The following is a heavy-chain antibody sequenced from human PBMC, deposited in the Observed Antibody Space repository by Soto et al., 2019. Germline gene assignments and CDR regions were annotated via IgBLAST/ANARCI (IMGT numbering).Heavy chain of an antibody. CDR1: GGSISSTNW. J-gene: IGHJ4*02. V-gene: IGHV4-4*02. CDR2: IYHGGST. CDR3: ARVLLGAPDC. D-gene: IGHD1-26*01. Sequence: QVQLQESGPGLVKPSGTLSLTCAVSGGSISSTNWWSWVRQPPGKGLEWIGEIYHGGSTNYNPSLTSRVTISVDKPKNQFSLKLNSVTAADTAVYYCARVLLGAPDCWGQGTLVTVSS.